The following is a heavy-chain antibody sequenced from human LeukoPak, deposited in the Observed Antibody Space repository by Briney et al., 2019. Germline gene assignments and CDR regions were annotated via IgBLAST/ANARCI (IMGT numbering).Heavy chain of an antibody. CDR2: IRSKAYGGTT. D-gene: IGHD3-9*01. Sequence: GGSLRLSCAASGFTFSSYEMNWVRQAPGKGLEWVGFIRSKAYGGTTEYAASVKGRFTISRDDSKSIAYLQMNSLKTEDTAVYYCTRDGDILTGSQSDAFDIWGQGTMVTVSS. V-gene: IGHV3-49*04. CDR3: TRDGDILTGSQSDAFDI. J-gene: IGHJ3*02. CDR1: GFTFSSYE.